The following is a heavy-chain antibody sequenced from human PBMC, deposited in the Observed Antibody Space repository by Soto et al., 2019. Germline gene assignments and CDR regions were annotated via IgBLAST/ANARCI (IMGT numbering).Heavy chain of an antibody. CDR1: GFTFSSYW. V-gene: IGHV3-7*05. Sequence: GGSLRLSCAASGFTFSSYWMSWVRQAPGKGLEWVANIKQDGSEKYYVDSVKGRFTISRDNAKNSLYLQMNSLRAEDTAVYYCARDSVGLAAHYYYYGMDVWGQGTTVTVSS. D-gene: IGHD6-6*01. J-gene: IGHJ6*02. CDR3: ARDSVGLAAHYYYYGMDV. CDR2: IKQDGSEK.